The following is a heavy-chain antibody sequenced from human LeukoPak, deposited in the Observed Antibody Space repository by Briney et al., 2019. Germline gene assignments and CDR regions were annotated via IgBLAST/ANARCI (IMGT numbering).Heavy chain of an antibody. V-gene: IGHV3-9*03. J-gene: IGHJ4*02. D-gene: IGHD6-13*01. CDR3: ATDTARLPLTIDY. CDR1: GFTFDDYA. CDR2: ISWNSGSI. Sequence: GRSLRLSCAASGFTFDDYAMHWVRQAPGKGLEWVSGISWNSGSIGYADSVKGRFTISRDNAKNSLYLQMNSLRAEDMALYYCATDTARLPLTIDYWGQGTLVTVSS.